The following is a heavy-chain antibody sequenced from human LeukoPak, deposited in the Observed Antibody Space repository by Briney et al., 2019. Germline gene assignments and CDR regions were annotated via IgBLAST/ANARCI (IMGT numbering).Heavy chain of an antibody. CDR3: ARDSSGWNY. CDR2: IYYSGST. CDR1: GGSISSYY. Sequence: SETLSLTCTVSGGSISSYYWSWIRQPPGKGLEWIGYIYYSGSTNYNPSLKSRVTISVDTSKNQFSLKLSSVTAADTAVYYCARDSSGWNYWGQGTLVTVSS. V-gene: IGHV4-59*01. D-gene: IGHD6-19*01. J-gene: IGHJ4*02.